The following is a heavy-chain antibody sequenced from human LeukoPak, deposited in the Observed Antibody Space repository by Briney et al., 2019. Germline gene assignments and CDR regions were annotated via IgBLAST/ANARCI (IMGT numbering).Heavy chain of an antibody. CDR2: IYHSGST. Sequence: PSQTLSLTCAVSGGSISSGGYSWSWIRQPPGKGLEWIGYIYHSGSTYYNPSLKSRVTISVDTSKNQFSLKLSSVTAADTAVYYCARDLWYYDSSGLGVVWGQGTMVTVSS. D-gene: IGHD3-22*01. J-gene: IGHJ3*01. CDR3: ARDLWYYDSSGLGVV. CDR1: GGSISSGGYS. V-gene: IGHV4-30-2*01.